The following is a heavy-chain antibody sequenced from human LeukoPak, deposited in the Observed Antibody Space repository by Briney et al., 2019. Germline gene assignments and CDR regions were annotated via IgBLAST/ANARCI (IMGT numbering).Heavy chain of an antibody. Sequence: GGSLRLSCAASGFTFSSYSMSWVRQAPGKGLEWVSAISGSGGSTYYADSVERRFTISRDNSKNTLYLQMNILRAEDTAVYYCGKDPLFFTPPLSSGYQNFDYWGQGTLVTVSS. CDR3: GKDPLFFTPPLSSGYQNFDY. V-gene: IGHV3-23*01. CDR1: GFTFSSYS. J-gene: IGHJ4*02. CDR2: ISGSGGST. D-gene: IGHD3-22*01.